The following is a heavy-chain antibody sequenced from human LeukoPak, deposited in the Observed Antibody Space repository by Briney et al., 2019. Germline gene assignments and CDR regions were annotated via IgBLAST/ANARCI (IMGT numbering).Heavy chain of an antibody. Sequence: ASVKVSCKASGYTFTGYYMHWVRQAPGQGLEWMGWINPNSGGTNYAQKFQGSVTMTRDTSISTAYMELSSLRSDDTAVYYCYYRVSSGYLTWGQGTLVAVSS. CDR3: YYRVSSGYLT. CDR1: GYTFTGYY. J-gene: IGHJ4*02. CDR2: INPNSGGT. D-gene: IGHD3-22*01. V-gene: IGHV1-2*02.